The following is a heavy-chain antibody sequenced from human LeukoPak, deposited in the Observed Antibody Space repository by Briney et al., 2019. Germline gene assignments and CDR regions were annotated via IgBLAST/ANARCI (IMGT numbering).Heavy chain of an antibody. J-gene: IGHJ3*02. CDR2: INPNSGGT. Sequence: ASVKVSCKASGYTFTGYYMHWVRQAPGQGLEWMGWINPNSGGTNYAQKFQGRVTMTRDTSISTAYMELSRLRSDDTAVYYCARYSYYDSSGYYPPKAFDIWGQGTMVTVSS. CDR1: GYTFTGYY. D-gene: IGHD3-22*01. V-gene: IGHV1-2*02. CDR3: ARYSYYDSSGYYPPKAFDI.